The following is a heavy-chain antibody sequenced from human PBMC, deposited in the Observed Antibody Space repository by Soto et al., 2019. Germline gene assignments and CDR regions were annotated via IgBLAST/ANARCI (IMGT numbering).Heavy chain of an antibody. CDR3: ARGEVVVVVAATPFGDY. CDR1: GFTFSSYA. CDR2: ISYDGSNK. Sequence: QVQLVESGGGVVQPGRSLRLSCAASGFTFSSYAMHWVRQAPGKGLEWVAVISYDGSNKYYADSVKGRFTISRDNSKNTLYLQRNSLRAEDTAVYYCARGEVVVVVAATPFGDYWGQGTLVTVSS. V-gene: IGHV3-30-3*01. J-gene: IGHJ4*02. D-gene: IGHD2-15*01.